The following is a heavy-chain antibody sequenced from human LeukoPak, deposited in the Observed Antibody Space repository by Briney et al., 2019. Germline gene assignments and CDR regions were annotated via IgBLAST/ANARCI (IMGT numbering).Heavy chain of an antibody. Sequence: ASVKVSCKASGYTFTDYYIHWVRQAPGQGLEWMGWINPNSGGTNYAQKFQGRVTMTRDTSISTAYMELSRLRSDDTAVYYCARDTRTYCGGDCYPDYWAREPWSPSPQ. V-gene: IGHV1-2*02. D-gene: IGHD2-21*02. J-gene: IGHJ4*02. CDR3: ARDTRTYCGGDCYPDY. CDR2: INPNSGGT. CDR1: GYTFTDYY.